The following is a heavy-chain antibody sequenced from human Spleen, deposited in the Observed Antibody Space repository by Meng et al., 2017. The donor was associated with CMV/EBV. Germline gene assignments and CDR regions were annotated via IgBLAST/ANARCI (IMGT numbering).Heavy chain of an antibody. Sequence: VKLQHWGAGLLKPSEPLSLTCAVYGGSFSGYYWSWIRQPPGKGLEWIGEINHSGSTNYNPSLKSRVTISVDTSKNQFSLKLSSVTAADTAVYYCARFLAVAGRLDYWGQGTLVTVSS. D-gene: IGHD6-19*01. CDR3: ARFLAVAGRLDY. J-gene: IGHJ4*02. CDR2: INHSGST. V-gene: IGHV4-34*01. CDR1: GGSFSGYY.